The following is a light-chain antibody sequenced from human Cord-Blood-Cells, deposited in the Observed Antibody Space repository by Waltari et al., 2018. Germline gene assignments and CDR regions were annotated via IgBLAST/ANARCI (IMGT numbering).Light chain of an antibody. V-gene: IGKV3-11*01. J-gene: IGKJ2*01. Sequence: ELVLTQSPATLSLTPGERATLSCRASQSVSSNLAWYQQKPGQAPRLLIYDAANRATGIPARFSGSGSGTDFTLTISSLEPEDFAVYYCQQRSNWPPYTFGQGTKLEIK. CDR1: QSVSSN. CDR3: QQRSNWPPYT. CDR2: DAA.